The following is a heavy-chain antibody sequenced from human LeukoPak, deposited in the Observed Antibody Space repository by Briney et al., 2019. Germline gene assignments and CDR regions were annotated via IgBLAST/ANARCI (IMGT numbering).Heavy chain of an antibody. CDR2: IVGGDGGT. V-gene: IGHV3-23*01. CDR1: GFPISTNG. D-gene: IGHD6-19*01. Sequence: PGGSLRLSCAASGFPISTNGMSWVREAPGKGLEWVSGIVGGDGGTYYADSVKGRFIISRDNSKNTLSVQVNSLRAEDTAVYYCARGAVYYMDIWGKGTTVTISS. J-gene: IGHJ6*03. CDR3: ARGAVYYMDI.